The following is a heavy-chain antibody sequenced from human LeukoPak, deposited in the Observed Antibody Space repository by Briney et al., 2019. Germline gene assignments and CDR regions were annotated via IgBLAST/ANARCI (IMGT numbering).Heavy chain of an antibody. CDR1: GFTFRNHW. Sequence: GGSLRLSCAASGFTFRNHWMHWVRQTPGKGLVWVSRISTDGSSTTYADSVKGRFTISRDNAKNTLYLQMNNLRAEDTAMYYCARDQRVTGRPDIDYWGQGTLVIVSS. D-gene: IGHD6-6*01. V-gene: IGHV3-74*03. J-gene: IGHJ4*02. CDR2: ISTDGSST. CDR3: ARDQRVTGRPDIDY.